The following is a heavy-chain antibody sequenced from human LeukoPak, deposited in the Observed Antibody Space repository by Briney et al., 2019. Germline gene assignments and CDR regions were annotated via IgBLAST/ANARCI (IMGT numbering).Heavy chain of an antibody. CDR1: GFTFSTNA. CDR3: AKDLLVYDY. Sequence: GGSLRLSCLTSGFTFSTNAMSWVRQAPGKGLEWISGISGCGASTYYADSVTGRFTISRDNSKNTLYLQMNSLRAEDTAIYYCAKDLLVYDYWGQGTLVTVSS. V-gene: IGHV3-23*01. D-gene: IGHD3-10*01. CDR2: ISGCGAST. J-gene: IGHJ4*02.